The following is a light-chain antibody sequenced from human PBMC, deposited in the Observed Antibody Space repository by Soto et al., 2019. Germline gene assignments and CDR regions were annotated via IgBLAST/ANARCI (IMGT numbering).Light chain of an antibody. CDR2: GAS. V-gene: IGKV3-20*01. CDR1: QSVSSSY. CDR3: QQDGSSRLT. Sequence: EIVLTQSPGTLSLSPGERATLSCRASQSVSSSYLAWYQQKPGQAPRLLIYGASSRATGIPDRFSGSGSGTDFTLTISRLEPEDFAVYYCQQDGSSRLTFGGGTKV. J-gene: IGKJ4*01.